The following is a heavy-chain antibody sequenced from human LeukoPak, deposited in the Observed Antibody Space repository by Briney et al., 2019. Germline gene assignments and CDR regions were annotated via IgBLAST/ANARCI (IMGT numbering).Heavy chain of an antibody. CDR2: TWYGGS. CDR3: AREQSTSGHAGAFDI. Sequence: GQSLRLSCTTSGFTLWRHGMHWVRQAPGKGLEWVAVTWYGGSDYADSVRGRFSVSRDIFGNTVYLQMDNLRVEDTALYYCAREQSTSGHAGAFDIWGQGTVVTVSS. CDR1: GFTLWRHG. V-gene: IGHV3-33*01. D-gene: IGHD5-12*01. J-gene: IGHJ3*02.